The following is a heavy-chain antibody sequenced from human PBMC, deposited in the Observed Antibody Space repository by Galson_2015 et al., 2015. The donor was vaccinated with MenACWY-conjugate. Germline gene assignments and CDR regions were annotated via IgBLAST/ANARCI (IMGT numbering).Heavy chain of an antibody. J-gene: IGHJ4*02. CDR2: INPNSGGG. V-gene: IGHV1-2*06. CDR1: GNTFTVYY. CDR3: TRGPLRAAGDSFDS. D-gene: IGHD6-13*01. Sequence: SVKVSCKASGNTFTVYYFHWVRQAPGQGLEWMGRINPNSGGGDSAQRFQGRVTLTRDTSVSTIYMELNRLTPDDTAVYYCTRGPLRAAGDSFDSWGQGTQVAVSS.